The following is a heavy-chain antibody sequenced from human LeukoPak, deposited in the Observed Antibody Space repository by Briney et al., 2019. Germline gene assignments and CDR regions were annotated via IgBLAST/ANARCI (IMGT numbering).Heavy chain of an antibody. Sequence: GGSLRLSCAASGFTFSSYAMSWVRQAPGKGLEWVSAISGSGGSTYYADSVKGRFTISRDNSKNTLYLQMNSLRAEDTAVYYCAKGHPTYYYDSSGYGFDYWGQGTLVTVSS. CDR3: AKGHPTYYYDSSGYGFDY. V-gene: IGHV3-23*01. CDR1: GFTFSSYA. CDR2: ISGSGGST. D-gene: IGHD3-22*01. J-gene: IGHJ4*02.